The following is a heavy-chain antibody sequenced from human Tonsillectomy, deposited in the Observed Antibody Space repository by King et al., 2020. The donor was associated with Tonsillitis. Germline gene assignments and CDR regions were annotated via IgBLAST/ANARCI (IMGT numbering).Heavy chain of an antibody. CDR1: GFTFSSYS. V-gene: IGHV3-48*02. D-gene: IGHD2-15*01. CDR3: ARRGYCSIGTCYPSDY. CDR2: ISSTSSTI. J-gene: IGHJ4*02. Sequence: VQLVESGGGLVXPGGSLXLSCAASGFTFSSYSMNWVRQAPGKGLEWISYISSTSSTIYYADSVKGRFTISRDNAKNSLFLQMNSLRDEDTAVYYCARRGYCSIGTCYPSDYWGQGTLVTVSS.